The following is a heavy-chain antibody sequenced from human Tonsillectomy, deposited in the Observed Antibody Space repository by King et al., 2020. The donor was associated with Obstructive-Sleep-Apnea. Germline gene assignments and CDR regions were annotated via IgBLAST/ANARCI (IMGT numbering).Heavy chain of an antibody. CDR1: GYTFTSYG. CDR3: ARNYLGFSIWFDP. V-gene: IGHV1-18*01. Sequence: QLVQSGVEVKKPGASVKVSCKASGYTFTSYGITWVRQAPGQGLEWLGWISPYSGNTNYAQNLQGRVTMTTDTSTSTAYMELRSLSSDDTAVYYCARNYLGFSIWFDPWGQGTLVTVSS. D-gene: IGHD1-7*01. CDR2: ISPYSGNT. J-gene: IGHJ5*02.